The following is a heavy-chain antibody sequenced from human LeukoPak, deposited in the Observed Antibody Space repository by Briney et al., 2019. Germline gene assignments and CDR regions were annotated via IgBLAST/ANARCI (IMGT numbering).Heavy chain of an antibody. Sequence: SETLSLTCTVSGGSISSGGYYWSWIRQHPGKGLEWIGYIYYSGSTYYNPSLKSRVTISVDTSKNQFSLKLSSVTAADTAVYYCANFRVYSSGPRGSYYFDYWGQGTLVTVSS. D-gene: IGHD6-19*01. CDR1: GGSISSGGYY. J-gene: IGHJ4*02. CDR3: ANFRVYSSGPRGSYYFDY. V-gene: IGHV4-31*03. CDR2: IYYSGST.